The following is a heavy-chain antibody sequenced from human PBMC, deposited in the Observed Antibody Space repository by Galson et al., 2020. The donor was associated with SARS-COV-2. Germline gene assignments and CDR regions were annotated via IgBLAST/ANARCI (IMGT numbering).Heavy chain of an antibody. J-gene: IGHJ5*02. Sequence: SETLSLTCTVSGGSISSSSYYWGWIRQPPGKGLEWIGSIYYRGSTYYNPSLKSRVTISVDTSKNQFSLKLSSVTAADTAVYYCARGVPVLMVRPPYNWFDPWGQGTLVTVSS. CDR2: IYYRGST. D-gene: IGHD2-8*01. CDR1: GGSISSSSYY. V-gene: IGHV4-39*07. CDR3: ARGVPVLMVRPPYNWFDP.